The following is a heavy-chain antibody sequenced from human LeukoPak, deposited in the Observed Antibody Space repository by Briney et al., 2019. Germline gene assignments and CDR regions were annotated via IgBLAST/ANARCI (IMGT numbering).Heavy chain of an antibody. CDR3: ACSAPENYDFWSGYYPFRYYYYMDV. V-gene: IGHV1-69*05. CDR1: GGTFSSYA. D-gene: IGHD3-3*01. CDR2: IIPIFGTA. Sequence: GASVKVSCKASGGTFSSYAISWVRQAPGQGLEWMGGIIPIFGTANYAQKFQGRVTITTDESTSTAYMELSSLRSEDTAVYYCACSAPENYDFWSGYYPFRYYYYMDVWGKGTMVTVSS. J-gene: IGHJ6*03.